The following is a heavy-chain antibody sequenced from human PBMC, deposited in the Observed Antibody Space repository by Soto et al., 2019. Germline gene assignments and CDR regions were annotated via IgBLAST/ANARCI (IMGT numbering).Heavy chain of an antibody. J-gene: IGHJ6*02. CDR1: GGSFSGYY. V-gene: IGHV4-34*01. D-gene: IGHD6-13*01. CDR2: INHSGST. CDR3: ARVRAGTSFRYYYGMDV. Sequence: SETLSLTCAVYGGSFSGYYLSWIRQPPGKGLEWIGEINHSGSTNYNPSLKSRVTISVDTSKNQFSLKLSSVTAADTAVYYCARVRAGTSFRYYYGMDVWGQGTTVTVSS.